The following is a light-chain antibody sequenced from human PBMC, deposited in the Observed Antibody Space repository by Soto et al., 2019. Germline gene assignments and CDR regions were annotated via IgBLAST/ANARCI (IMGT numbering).Light chain of an antibody. CDR3: SSYTRSNTFL. V-gene: IGLV2-14*01. J-gene: IGLJ1*01. CDR2: EVN. Sequence: QSVLTQPASVSESPGQSITISCSGTSSDVGCYNHVSWYQQHPGKAPNLIIYEVNTRPSGVSSRFSGSKSGNTASLTISGLQPEDEADYFCSSYTRSNTFLFGTGTKVTVL. CDR1: SSDVGCYNH.